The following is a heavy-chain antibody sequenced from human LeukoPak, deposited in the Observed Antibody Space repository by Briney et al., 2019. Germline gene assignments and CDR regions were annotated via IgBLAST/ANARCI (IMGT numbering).Heavy chain of an antibody. Sequence: GGSLRLSCAASGFTFRTSGMNWVRQAPGKGLEWVSYISSSGTTISYAQSVKGRFTISRDNSKNTVYLQMNNVRAEDTAVYYCAKDGAWLRFDDWGQGTLVTVSS. V-gene: IGHV3-48*01. J-gene: IGHJ4*02. CDR2: ISSSGTTI. CDR3: AKDGAWLRFDD. D-gene: IGHD5-12*01. CDR1: GFTFRTSG.